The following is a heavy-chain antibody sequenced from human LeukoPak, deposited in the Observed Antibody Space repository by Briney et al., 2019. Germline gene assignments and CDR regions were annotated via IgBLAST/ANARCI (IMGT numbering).Heavy chain of an antibody. J-gene: IGHJ6*02. CDR3: ARDGSGMDV. CDR2: ITRSSNTI. Sequence: GGSLRLSCVDSGFTFSTYSMNWVRQAPGKGLEWVSYITRSSNTIHYADSVKGRFTVSRDNAKNSLSLQMNSLRAEDTAVYYCARDGSGMDVWGQGTTVTVSS. CDR1: GFTFSTYS. V-gene: IGHV3-48*04.